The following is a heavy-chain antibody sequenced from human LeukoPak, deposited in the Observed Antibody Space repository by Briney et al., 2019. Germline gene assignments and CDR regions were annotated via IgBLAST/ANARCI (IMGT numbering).Heavy chain of an antibody. J-gene: IGHJ5*02. D-gene: IGHD4-23*01. CDR3: ARGLGYGGNSYWFDP. CDR1: GWSFSGYY. CDR2: LNHSGST. V-gene: IGHV4-34*01. Sequence: SETLSLTCAVYGWSFSGYYWSWIRQPPEKGLEWIGDLNHSGSTNYNPRLKSRVIISVDTFKNQFSMKLTSVSAADTAVYYCARGLGYGGNSYWFDPWGQGTLVTVSS.